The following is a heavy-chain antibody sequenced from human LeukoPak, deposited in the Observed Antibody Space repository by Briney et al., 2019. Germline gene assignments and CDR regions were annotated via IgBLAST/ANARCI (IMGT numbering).Heavy chain of an antibody. Sequence: SETLSLTXTVSGGSISSGSYYWSWIRQPAGKGLEWIGRIYTSGSTNYNPSLKSRVTISVDTSKNQFSLKLSSVTAADTAVYYCAGEGTYYYDSSGYRDYWGQGTLVTVSS. J-gene: IGHJ4*02. CDR3: AGEGTYYYDSSGYRDY. D-gene: IGHD3-22*01. CDR2: IYTSGST. V-gene: IGHV4-61*02. CDR1: GGSISSGSYY.